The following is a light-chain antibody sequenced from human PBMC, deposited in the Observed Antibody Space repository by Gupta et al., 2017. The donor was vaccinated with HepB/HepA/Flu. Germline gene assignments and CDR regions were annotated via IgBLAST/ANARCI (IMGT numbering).Light chain of an antibody. CDR1: RIDVGGYNY. J-gene: IGLJ3*02. Sequence: QSALTQPASVSGSPGPSTTISCTGTRIDVGGYNYVSWYQQHPCKAPNLLIYDVNGRRSGRATRCSASKSGNTASLTISGLQTEDEADYFCSSYTKRTSTLVLFGGGTKVTVL. CDR3: SSYTKRTSTLVL. CDR2: DVN. V-gene: IGLV2-14*03.